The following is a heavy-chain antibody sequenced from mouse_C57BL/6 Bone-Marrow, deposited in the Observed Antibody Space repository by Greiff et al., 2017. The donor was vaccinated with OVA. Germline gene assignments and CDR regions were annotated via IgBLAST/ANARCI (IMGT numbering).Heavy chain of an antibody. V-gene: IGHV1-26*01. CDR2: INPNTGGT. D-gene: IGHD2-4*01. J-gene: IGHJ4*01. CDR1: GYTFTDYY. CDR3: ERKGDYDYDEGYYYAMDY. Sequence: EVQLQQSGPELVKPGASVKISCKASGYTFTDYYMNWVKQSHGKSLEWIGDINPNTGGTSYNQKFKGKATLTVDKSSSTAYMELRSLTSEDSAVYYCERKGDYDYDEGYYYAMDYWVKEPQSPSPQ.